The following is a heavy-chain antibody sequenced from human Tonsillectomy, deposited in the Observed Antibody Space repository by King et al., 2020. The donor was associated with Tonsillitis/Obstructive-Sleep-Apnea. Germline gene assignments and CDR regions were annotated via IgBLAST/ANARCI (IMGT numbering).Heavy chain of an antibody. Sequence: HVQLVESGGGVVQPGRSLRLSCAASGFNFSIYGMHWVRQAPGKGLEWVASIWYNGRNKYYRDSVEGRFTISRDNSKNTLHLQINSLRTEDTAVYYCARFILYGMDVWGQGTTVTVSS. CDR3: ARFILYGMDV. J-gene: IGHJ6*02. V-gene: IGHV3-33*01. CDR2: IWYNGRNK. CDR1: GFNFSIYG. D-gene: IGHD3-9*01.